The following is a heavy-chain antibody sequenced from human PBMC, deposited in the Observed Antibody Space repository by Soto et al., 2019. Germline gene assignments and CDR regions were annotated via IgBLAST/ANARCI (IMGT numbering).Heavy chain of an antibody. V-gene: IGHV4-34*01. Sequence: SETLSLTCAVYGGSFSGYYWSWIRQPPGKGLEWIGEINHSGSTNYNPSLKSRVTISVDTSKNQFSLKLSSVTAADTAVYYCAQSLGYCSSTSCRQTDYWGQGTLVTVSS. CDR2: INHSGST. CDR3: AQSLGYCSSTSCRQTDY. D-gene: IGHD2-2*01. J-gene: IGHJ4*02. CDR1: GGSFSGYY.